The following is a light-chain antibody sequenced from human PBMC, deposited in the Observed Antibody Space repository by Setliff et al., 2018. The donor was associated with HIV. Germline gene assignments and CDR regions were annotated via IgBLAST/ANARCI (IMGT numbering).Light chain of an antibody. CDR1: SSDVGGYDY. CDR3: SSYTSNNTPVV. J-gene: IGLJ2*01. V-gene: IGLV2-14*03. CDR2: DVS. Sequence: LTQPASVSGSAGQSITISCTGTSSDVGGYDYVSWYQQHPDKAPKLMIHDVSNRPSGVSNRFSGSKSGNTASLTISGLQAEDEADYYCSSYTSNNTPVVFGGGTKVTVL.